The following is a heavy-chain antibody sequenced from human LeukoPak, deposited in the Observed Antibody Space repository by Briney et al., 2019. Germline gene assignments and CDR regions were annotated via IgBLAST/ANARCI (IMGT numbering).Heavy chain of an antibody. Sequence: GSLRLSCVASAFSLNTYNMNWVRQAPGKGLEWVSSISYTGTYIYYADSVKGRFTISRDNAQNSLYLQMNSLRADDTAVYYCARVLEYGDSDYWGQGTLVTVSS. CDR2: ISYTGTYI. J-gene: IGHJ4*02. V-gene: IGHV3-21*04. CDR1: AFSLNTYN. CDR3: ARVLEYGDSDY. D-gene: IGHD4-17*01.